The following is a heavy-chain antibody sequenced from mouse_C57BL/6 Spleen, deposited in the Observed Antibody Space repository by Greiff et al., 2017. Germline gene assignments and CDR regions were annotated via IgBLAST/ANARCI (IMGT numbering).Heavy chain of an antibody. CDR2: IDPSDSYT. D-gene: IGHD3-1*01. V-gene: IGHV1-69*01. CDR1: GYTFTSYW. J-gene: IGHJ4*01. Sequence: QVQLQQPGAELVMPGASVKLSCKASGYTFTSYWMHWVKQRPGQGLEWIGEIDPSDSYTNYNQKFKGKSTLTVDKSSSTAYMQLSSLTSEDSAVYYCARLGGYCYAMDYWGQGTSVTVSS. CDR3: ARLGGYCYAMDY.